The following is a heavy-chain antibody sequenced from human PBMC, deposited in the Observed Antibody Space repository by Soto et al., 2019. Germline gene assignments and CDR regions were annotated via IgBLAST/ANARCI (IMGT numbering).Heavy chain of an antibody. V-gene: IGHV4-34*01. D-gene: IGHD6-13*01. Sequence: SETLSLTCAVYGGSFSGYYWSWIRQPPGKGLEWIGEINHSGSTTYNQSITSRVTISVETSKNKFSLKLSSVTAADTAVYYCASMEGGSSSWGYYGMDVWGQGTTVTVSS. CDR2: INHSGST. CDR3: ASMEGGSSSWGYYGMDV. CDR1: GGSFSGYY. J-gene: IGHJ6*02.